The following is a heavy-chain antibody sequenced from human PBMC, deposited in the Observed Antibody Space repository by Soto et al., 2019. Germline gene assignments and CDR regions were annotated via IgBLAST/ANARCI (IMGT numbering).Heavy chain of an antibody. V-gene: IGHV4-30-4*01. J-gene: IGHJ4*02. CDR3: ATMGTPATGLYYFDY. D-gene: IGHD2-15*01. CDR2: ISYSGSA. Sequence: SETLSLTCTVSGGSISSGNYYWSWLRQPPGKGLEWIGFISYSGSAYYNPSLKSRVTISVDTSKNQFSLNLSFVTAADTAVYYCATMGTPATGLYYFDYWGQGTLVTVSS. CDR1: GGSISSGNYY.